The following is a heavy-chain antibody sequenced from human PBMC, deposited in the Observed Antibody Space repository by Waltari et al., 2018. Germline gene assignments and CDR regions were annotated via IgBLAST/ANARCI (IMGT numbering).Heavy chain of an antibody. Sequence: QVQLQESGPGLVKPSETLSLTCTVSGGSISSYSWRWILQPPGKGLEWIGYIYTSGSTNYNPSLKSRVTISVDTSKNQFSLKLSSVTAADTAVYYCARERYRIATNWFDPWGQGTLVTVSS. CDR1: GGSISSYS. CDR3: ARERYRIATNWFDP. V-gene: IGHV4-4*09. J-gene: IGHJ5*02. CDR2: IYTSGST. D-gene: IGHD6-13*01.